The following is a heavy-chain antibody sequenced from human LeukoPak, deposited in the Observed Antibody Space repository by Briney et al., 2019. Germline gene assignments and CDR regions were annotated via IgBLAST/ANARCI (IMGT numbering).Heavy chain of an antibody. D-gene: IGHD2-2*01. Sequence: PGGSLRLSCAASGFTVSSNYMSWVRQAPGKGLEWVAVIYSGGDTYYVASVKGRFTISRDNSKNTLYLQMNSLRAEDTAVYYCARGLVAAGYFDLWGRGTLVTVSS. V-gene: IGHV3-53*01. J-gene: IGHJ2*01. CDR1: GFTVSSNY. CDR2: IYSGGDT. CDR3: ARGLVAAGYFDL.